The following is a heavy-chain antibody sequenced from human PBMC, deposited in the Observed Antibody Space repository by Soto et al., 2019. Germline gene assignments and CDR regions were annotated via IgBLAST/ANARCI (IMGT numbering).Heavy chain of an antibody. J-gene: IGHJ4*02. Sequence: SETLSLTCSVSGGSISSSSYYWGWIRQPPGKGLEWIGEINYSGSTYYNPSLKSRVTISVDTSKNQFSLKLSSVTAADTAVYYCARGFAPYFYYDSSGYAHWGQGTLVTVSS. V-gene: IGHV4-39*07. CDR3: ARGFAPYFYYDSSGYAH. CDR1: GGSISSSSYY. D-gene: IGHD3-22*01. CDR2: INYSGST.